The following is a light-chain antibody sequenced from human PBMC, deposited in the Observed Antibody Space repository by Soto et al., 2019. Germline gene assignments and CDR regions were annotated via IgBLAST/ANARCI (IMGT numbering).Light chain of an antibody. J-gene: IGKJ2*01. CDR3: LQSYSTPRT. V-gene: IGKV1-39*01. Sequence: DIQMTQSPSSLSASVGDRVTIACRASQSISTFLSWYQQKPGKAPKLLIYAASSLQSGVPSRFSGSGSGTDFTRTISSLQPEDFATYYCLQSYSTPRTFGQGTKLEIK. CDR2: AAS. CDR1: QSISTF.